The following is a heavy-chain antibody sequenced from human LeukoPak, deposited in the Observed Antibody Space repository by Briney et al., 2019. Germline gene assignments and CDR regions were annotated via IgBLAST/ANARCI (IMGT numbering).Heavy chain of an antibody. Sequence: ASVKVSCKASGYTFTSYYMHWVRQAPGQGLEWMGIINPSGGSTSYAQKFQGRVTMTRDMSTSTAYMELSSLRSEDTAVYYCAREGYCSSTSCSFMDVWGKGTTVTVSS. CDR1: GYTFTSYY. D-gene: IGHD2-2*01. J-gene: IGHJ6*03. V-gene: IGHV1-46*01. CDR2: INPSGGST. CDR3: AREGYCSSTSCSFMDV.